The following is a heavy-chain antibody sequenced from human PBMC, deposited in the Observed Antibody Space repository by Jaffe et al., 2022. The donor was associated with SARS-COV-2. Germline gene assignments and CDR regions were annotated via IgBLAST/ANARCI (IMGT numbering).Heavy chain of an antibody. D-gene: IGHD6-19*01. CDR1: GFTFSGHW. J-gene: IGHJ3*02. CDR3: ARGGGWWGDAFGS. Sequence: EVQLVESGGTLVQPGGSLRLSCAASGFTFSGHWMTWVRQAPGKGLEWVANIKQDGSENYYVESVKGRFTISRDNAKNSLYLQMNNLRVEDTAVYYCARGGGWWGDAFGSWGQGTMVTVSS. CDR2: IKQDGSEN. V-gene: IGHV3-7*01.